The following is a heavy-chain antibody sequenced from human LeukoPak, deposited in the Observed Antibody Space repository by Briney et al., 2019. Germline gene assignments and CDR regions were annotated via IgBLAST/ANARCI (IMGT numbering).Heavy chain of an antibody. J-gene: IGHJ4*02. CDR1: GFTFSSYE. D-gene: IGHD3-10*01. CDR2: ISSSGSTI. CDR3: ARALWFGETFPAY. Sequence: GGSLRLSCAASGFTFSSYEMNWVRQAPGKGLEWVSYISSSGSTIYYADSVKGRFTISRDNAKNSLYLQMNSLSAEDTAVYYCARALWFGETFPAYWGQGTLVTVSS. V-gene: IGHV3-48*03.